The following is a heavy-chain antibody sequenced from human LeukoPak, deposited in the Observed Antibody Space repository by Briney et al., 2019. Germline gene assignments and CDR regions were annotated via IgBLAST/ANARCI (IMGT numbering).Heavy chain of an antibody. CDR1: GGTFSSYA. Sequence: SVKVSCTASGGTFSSYAISWVRQAPGQGLEWMGRIIPILGIANYAQKFQGRVTITADKSTSTAYMELGSLKASDTAMYYCARHHGAQQQIDYWGQGTLVTVSS. CDR3: ARHHGAQQQIDY. V-gene: IGHV1-69*04. J-gene: IGHJ4*02. D-gene: IGHD6-13*01. CDR2: IIPILGIA.